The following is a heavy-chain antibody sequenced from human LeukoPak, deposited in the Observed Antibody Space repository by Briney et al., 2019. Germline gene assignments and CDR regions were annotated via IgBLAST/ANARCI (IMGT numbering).Heavy chain of an antibody. Sequence: SETLSLTCTVSGGSISSSSYYWGWIRQPPGKGLEWIGSIYYSGSTYYNPSLKSRVTISVDTSKNQFSLKLSSVTAADTAVYHCARASCSSSSSFDHWGQGTLVTVSS. V-gene: IGHV4-39*01. D-gene: IGHD6-6*01. CDR3: ARASCSSSSSFDH. CDR1: GGSISSSSYY. J-gene: IGHJ4*02. CDR2: IYYSGST.